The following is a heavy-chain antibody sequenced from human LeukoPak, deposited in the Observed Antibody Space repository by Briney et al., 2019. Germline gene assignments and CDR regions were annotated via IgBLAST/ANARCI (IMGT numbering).Heavy chain of an antibody. D-gene: IGHD3-10*01. CDR2: IKQDGSEK. V-gene: IGHV3-7*01. CDR1: GFTFSSYW. CDR3: ARVGGSGSSIGPFDY. Sequence: GGSLRLSCAASGFTFSSYWMSWVRQAPGKGLEWVANIKQDGSEKYYVDSVKGRFTISRDNAKKSLYLQMNSLRAEDTAVHYCARVGGSGSSIGPFDYWGQGTLVTVSS. J-gene: IGHJ4*02.